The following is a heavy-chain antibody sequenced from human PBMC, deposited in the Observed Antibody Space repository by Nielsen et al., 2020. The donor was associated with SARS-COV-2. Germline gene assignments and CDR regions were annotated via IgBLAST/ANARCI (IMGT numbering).Heavy chain of an antibody. J-gene: IGHJ4*02. CDR3: ARDLELLTNYYALDY. CDR1: GFTFNSHA. Sequence: GESLKISCAASGFTFNSHAFHWVRQAPGKGLEWVAAISYDGSSKYSADSVKGRFTISRDNSKNTLYLQMNSLRDEDTAVYYCARDLELLTNYYALDYWGQGTLVTVSS. D-gene: IGHD3-9*01. CDR2: ISYDGSSK. V-gene: IGHV3-30-3*01.